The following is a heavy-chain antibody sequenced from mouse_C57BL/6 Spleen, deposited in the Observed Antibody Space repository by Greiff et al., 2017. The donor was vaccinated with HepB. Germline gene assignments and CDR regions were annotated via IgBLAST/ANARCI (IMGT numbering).Heavy chain of an antibody. CDR2: ISDGGSYT. Sequence: EVKVVESGGGLVKPGGSLKLSGAASGFTFSSYAMSWVRQTPEKGLEGVATISDGGSYTYYPDNVKGRFTISRDNAKNNLYLHMSHLKSEDTAMYYCARELGRLYAMDYWGQGTSVTVSS. CDR1: GFTFSSYA. CDR3: ARELGRLYAMDY. J-gene: IGHJ4*01. D-gene: IGHD4-1*01. V-gene: IGHV5-4*03.